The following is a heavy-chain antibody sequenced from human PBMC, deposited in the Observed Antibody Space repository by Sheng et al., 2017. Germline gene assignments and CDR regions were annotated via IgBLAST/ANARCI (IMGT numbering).Heavy chain of an antibody. D-gene: IGHD3-10*01. CDR2: ISYDGSHK. V-gene: IGHV3-30*04. J-gene: IGHJ5*02. CDR3: ARDRGFGELFWWFDP. CDR1: GFTFSSFA. Sequence: QVQLVESGEGVVQPGKTLRLSCAASGFTFSSFAMHWVRQAPGKGLEWVATISYDGSHKYYADSLKGRFTISRDNSKNTLYLQVNSLRTEDTAVYYCARDRGFGELFWWFDPWGQGTLVTVSS.